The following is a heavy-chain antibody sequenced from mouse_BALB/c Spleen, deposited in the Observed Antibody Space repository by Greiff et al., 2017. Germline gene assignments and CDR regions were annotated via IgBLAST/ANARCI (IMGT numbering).Heavy chain of an antibody. D-gene: IGHD2-1*01. J-gene: IGHJ3*01. CDR2: IDPANGNT. CDR3: ARDGNLFAY. Sequence: EVKLLESGAELVKPGASVKLSCTASGFNIKDTYMHWVKQRPEQGLEWIGRIDPANGNTKYDPKFQGKATITADTSSNTAYLQLSSLTSEDTAVYYCARDGNLFAYWGQGTLVTVSA. V-gene: IGHV14-3*02. CDR1: GFNIKDTY.